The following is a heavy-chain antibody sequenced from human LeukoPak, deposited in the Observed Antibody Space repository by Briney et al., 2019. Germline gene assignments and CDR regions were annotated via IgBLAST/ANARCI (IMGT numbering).Heavy chain of an antibody. V-gene: IGHV3-23*01. D-gene: IGHD6-19*01. CDR3: TKELHVAVAVADYYYFYMDA. CDR1: GFAFSSFA. Sequence: GGSLTLSCAPYGFAFSSFAMGWVRQSPGKGLEWLYTINGGGNTTFYADSVKGRFTISRDNSKNTLHLHMDSLRPDDTAIYYCTKELHVAVAVADYYYFYMDAWGRGTAVTVSS. CDR2: INGGGNTT. J-gene: IGHJ6*03.